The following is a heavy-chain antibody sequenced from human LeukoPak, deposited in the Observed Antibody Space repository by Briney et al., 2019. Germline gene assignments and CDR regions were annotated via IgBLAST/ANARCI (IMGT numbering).Heavy chain of an antibody. V-gene: IGHV4-30-2*01. Sequence: SETLSLTCAVSGVSISTGGYSWSWIRQPPGKGLEWIGYIYHSGSTYYNPSLKSRVTISVDRSKNLFSLKLTSVTAADTAVYYCARDRPYSSSWTRYFDLWGRGTLVTVSS. D-gene: IGHD6-13*01. CDR2: IYHSGST. J-gene: IGHJ2*01. CDR1: GVSISTGGYS. CDR3: ARDRPYSSSWTRYFDL.